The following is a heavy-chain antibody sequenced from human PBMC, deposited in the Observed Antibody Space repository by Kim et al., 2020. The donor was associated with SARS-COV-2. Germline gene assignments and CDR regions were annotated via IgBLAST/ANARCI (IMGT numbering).Heavy chain of an antibody. D-gene: IGHD4-17*01. CDR2: IYYSGST. Sequence: SETLSLTCTVSCGSISSYYWSWIRQPPGKGLEWIGYIYYSGSTNYNPSLKSRVTISVDTSKNQFSLKLSSVTAADTAVYYCARGSRGDYPDYWGQGTLVTVSS. CDR3: ARGSRGDYPDY. J-gene: IGHJ4*02. V-gene: IGHV4-59*01. CDR1: CGSISSYY.